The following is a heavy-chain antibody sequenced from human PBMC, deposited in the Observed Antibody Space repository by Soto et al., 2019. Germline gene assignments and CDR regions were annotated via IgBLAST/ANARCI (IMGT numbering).Heavy chain of an antibody. V-gene: IGHV3-30*18. CDR1: GFTFSSYV. Sequence: PGGSLRLSCAASGFTFSSYVTHWVRQAPGKGLEWVAVISHDGNNKYYAYSVKGRFTISRDNSKNTLYLQMNSLTTEDTAVYYCAKGGPDCASTTCYLLVAFDIWGQGTMVTVS. CDR2: ISHDGNNK. J-gene: IGHJ3*02. D-gene: IGHD2-2*01. CDR3: AKGGPDCASTTCYLLVAFDI.